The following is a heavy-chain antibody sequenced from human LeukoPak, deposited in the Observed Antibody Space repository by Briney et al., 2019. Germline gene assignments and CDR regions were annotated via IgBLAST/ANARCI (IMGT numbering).Heavy chain of an antibody. V-gene: IGHV3-74*03. D-gene: IGHD6-19*01. Sequence: GGSLRLSCAASGFTFSSYYMHWVRQAPGKGLVWVARINSDGSSTMYADSVKGRFTFSRDNAKNTLYLQMNSLRAEDTAVYYCAKDSPSGWPQYYFDYWGQGTLVTVSS. CDR1: GFTFSSYY. CDR3: AKDSPSGWPQYYFDY. CDR2: INSDGSST. J-gene: IGHJ4*02.